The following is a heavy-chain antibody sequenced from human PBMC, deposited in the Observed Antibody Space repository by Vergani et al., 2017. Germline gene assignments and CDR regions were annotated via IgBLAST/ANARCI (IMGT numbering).Heavy chain of an antibody. CDR3: ARCRDYGYYVGYYYYYMDV. CDR1: VGTFSSYA. V-gene: IGHV1-69*01. CDR2: IIPIFGTA. J-gene: IGHJ6*03. Sequence: QVQLVQSGAEVPKPGSSVKVSCKASVGTFSSYAISWVRHAPGQGLEWMGGIIPIFGTANYAQKCQGRVTITADEATSTAYMELSSLRSEDTAVYYCARCRDYGYYVGYYYYYMDVWGKGTTVTVSS. D-gene: IGHD4-17*01.